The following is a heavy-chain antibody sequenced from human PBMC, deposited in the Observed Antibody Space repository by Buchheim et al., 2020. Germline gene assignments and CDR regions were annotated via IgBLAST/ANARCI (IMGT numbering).Heavy chain of an antibody. V-gene: IGHV3-30*04. CDR3: ARGGYCSAGSCYSGKGVY. D-gene: IGHD2-15*01. CDR1: GFTFSIYA. J-gene: IGHJ4*02. CDR2: ISYDGNYK. Sequence: QVQLVESGGGVVQPGRSLRLSCAASGFTFSIYAMHWVRQAPGKGLEWVAVISYDGNYKYYADSVKGRFTISRDNSKNTLYLQMNSLRTEDTAVYYWARGGYCSAGSCYSGKGVYWGQGTL.